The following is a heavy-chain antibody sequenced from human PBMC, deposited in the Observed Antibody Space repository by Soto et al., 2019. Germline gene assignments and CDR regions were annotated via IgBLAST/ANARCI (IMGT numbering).Heavy chain of an antibody. CDR1: GGSISSYY. J-gene: IGHJ4*02. V-gene: IGHV4-59*08. CDR2: IYYSGST. Sequence: SETLSLTCTVSGGSISSYYWSWIRQPPGKGLEWIGYIYYSGSTNYNPSLKSRVTISVDTSKNQFSLKLSSVTAADTAVYYCARRYGPGFDYWGQGTLVTSPQ. D-gene: IGHD4-17*01. CDR3: ARRYGPGFDY.